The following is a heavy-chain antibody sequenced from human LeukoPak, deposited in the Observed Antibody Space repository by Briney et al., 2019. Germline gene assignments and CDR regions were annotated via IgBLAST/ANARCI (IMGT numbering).Heavy chain of an antibody. Sequence: VASVKVSCKVSGYTLTELSMHWVRQAPGKGLEWMGGFDPEDGETIYAQKFQGRVTMTEDTSTDTAYMDLSSLRAEDTAVYYCARDRLDYDILGATNDAFDIWGQGTMVTVSS. CDR3: ARDRLDYDILGATNDAFDI. V-gene: IGHV1-24*01. CDR1: GYTLTELS. J-gene: IGHJ3*02. CDR2: FDPEDGET. D-gene: IGHD3-9*01.